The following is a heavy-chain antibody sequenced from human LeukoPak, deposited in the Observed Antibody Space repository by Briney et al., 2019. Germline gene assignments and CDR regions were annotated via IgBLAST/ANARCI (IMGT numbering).Heavy chain of an antibody. J-gene: IGHJ4*02. CDR3: ARTDYDSSGYLGY. CDR1: GGTFSSYA. Sequence: ASVKVSCKASGGTFSSYAISWVRQAPGQGLEWMGRIIPILGIANYAQKFQGRVTITADKSTSTAYMELSSLRSEDTAVYYCARTDYDSSGYLGYWGQGTLVTVSS. D-gene: IGHD3-22*01. CDR2: IIPILGIA. V-gene: IGHV1-69*04.